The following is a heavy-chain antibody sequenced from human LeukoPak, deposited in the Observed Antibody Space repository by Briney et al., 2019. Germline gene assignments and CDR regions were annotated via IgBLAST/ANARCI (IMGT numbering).Heavy chain of an antibody. Sequence: PGGSLRLSCAASGFTFSSYGMHWVRQAPGKGLEWVAVISYDGSNKYYADSVKGRFTISRDNSKNTLYLQMNSLRAEDTAVYYCAKDIVATAFDYWGQGTLVTVSS. CDR3: AKDIVATAFDY. D-gene: IGHD5-12*01. J-gene: IGHJ4*02. CDR1: GFTFSSYG. CDR2: ISYDGSNK. V-gene: IGHV3-30*18.